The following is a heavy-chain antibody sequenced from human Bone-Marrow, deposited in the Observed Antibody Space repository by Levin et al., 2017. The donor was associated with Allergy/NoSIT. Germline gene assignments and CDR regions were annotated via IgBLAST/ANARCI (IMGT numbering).Heavy chain of an antibody. J-gene: IGHJ4*02. CDR3: VGAVAGEYYFDY. D-gene: IGHD6-19*01. V-gene: IGHV4-61*01. CDR2: IYYSGST. Sequence: SETLSLTCTVSGGSVSSGSYYWSWIRQPPGKGLEWIGYIYYSGSTNYNPSLKSRVTISVDTSKNQFSLKLSSVTAADTAVYYCVGAVAGEYYFDYWGQGTLVTVSS. CDR1: GGSVSSGSYY.